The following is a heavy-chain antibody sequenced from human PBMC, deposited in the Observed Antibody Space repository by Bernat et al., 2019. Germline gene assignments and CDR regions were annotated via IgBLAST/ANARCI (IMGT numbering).Heavy chain of an antibody. D-gene: IGHD3-3*02. CDR1: GFTFSSYG. J-gene: IGHJ6*02. Sequence: QVQLVESGGGVVQPGRSLRLSCAASGFTFSSYGMHWVRQTPGKGLEWLAGISFDGRNQYYPDSVKGRFTISRDNFKNTLDLQMNSLRPEDTAVYYCAKGVSAGSTHFKWSGMDVWGQGTTVTVSS. V-gene: IGHV3-30*18. CDR2: ISFDGRNQ. CDR3: AKGVSAGSTHFKWSGMDV.